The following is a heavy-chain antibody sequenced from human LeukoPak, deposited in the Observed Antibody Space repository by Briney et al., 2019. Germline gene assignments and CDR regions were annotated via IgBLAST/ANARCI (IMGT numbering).Heavy chain of an antibody. CDR3: ARGAGTGYDYYCGMDV. Sequence: ASVKVSCKASGFIFSGYYLHWMRHVPGQGLEWMGWINPKSGDTEYADKFQGRVIMTRDTSINTVSMELSRLKSDDTAVYFCARGAGTGYDYYCGMDVWGQGTTVTVSS. D-gene: IGHD1-26*01. V-gene: IGHV1-2*07. J-gene: IGHJ6*02. CDR2: INPKSGDT. CDR1: GFIFSGYY.